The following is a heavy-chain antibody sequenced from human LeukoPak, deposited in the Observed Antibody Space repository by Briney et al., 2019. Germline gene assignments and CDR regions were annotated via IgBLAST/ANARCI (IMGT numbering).Heavy chain of an antibody. CDR3: AREPGEGGFDP. Sequence: SETLSLTCTVSGGSISSYYWSWTRQPPGKGLEWIGYIYYSGSTNYNPSLKSRVTISVDTSKNQFSLKLSSVTAADTAVYYCAREPGEGGFDPWGQGTLVTVSS. J-gene: IGHJ5*02. CDR2: IYYSGST. D-gene: IGHD2-2*01. CDR1: GGSISSYY. V-gene: IGHV4-59*01.